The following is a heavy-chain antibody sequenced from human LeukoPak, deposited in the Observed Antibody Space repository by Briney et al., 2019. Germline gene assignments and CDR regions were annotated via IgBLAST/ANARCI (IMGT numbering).Heavy chain of an antibody. D-gene: IGHD3-3*01. CDR2: INPKSGGT. CDR1: GYTFTDYY. V-gene: IGHV1-2*02. Sequence: ASVKVSCKASGYTFTDYYMHWVRQAPGQGLEWMGWINPKSGGTNHAQRFQGRVTMTRDTSISTAYMELSSLGSDDTAVYYCARQGGPMAGVVKVASDIWGQGTMVTVSS. J-gene: IGHJ3*02. CDR3: ARQGGPMAGVVKVASDI.